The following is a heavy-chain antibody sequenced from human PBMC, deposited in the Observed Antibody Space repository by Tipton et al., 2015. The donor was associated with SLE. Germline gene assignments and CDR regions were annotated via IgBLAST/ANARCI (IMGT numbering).Heavy chain of an antibody. CDR3: AGLRGYPAPYWFDP. D-gene: IGHD1-1*01. V-gene: IGHV4-34*10. Sequence: TLSLTCDVYGGSFTSYHWTWIRQPPGKGLEWIGYVYSSGSTNYNPSFKSRIIISSDTSRNQFSLKLSSVTAADTAVYYCAGLRGYPAPYWFDPWGQGTLVTVSS. J-gene: IGHJ5*02. CDR2: VYSSGST. CDR1: GGSFTSYH.